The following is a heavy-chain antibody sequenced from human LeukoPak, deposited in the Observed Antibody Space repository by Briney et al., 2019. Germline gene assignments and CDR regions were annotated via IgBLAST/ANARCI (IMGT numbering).Heavy chain of an antibody. D-gene: IGHD3-22*01. V-gene: IGHV3-23*01. CDR1: GFTFSSYA. CDR2: ICGSGGST. J-gene: IGHJ4*02. CDR3: AKDRQNLYYYDSSGRYFDY. Sequence: GGSLRLSCAASGFTFSSYAMTWVRQAPGKGLEWVSSICGSGGSTDYADSVKGRFTISRDNSKNTLYLQMNSLRAEDTAVYYCAKDRQNLYYYDSSGRYFDYWGQGTLVTVSS.